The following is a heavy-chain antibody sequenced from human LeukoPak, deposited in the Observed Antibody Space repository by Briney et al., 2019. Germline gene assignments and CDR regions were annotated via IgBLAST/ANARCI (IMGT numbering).Heavy chain of an antibody. CDR1: GFTFSSYG. V-gene: IGHV3-30*18. D-gene: IGHD6-19*01. J-gene: IGHJ4*02. Sequence: PGGSLRLSCAASGFTFSSYGMHWVRQAPGKGLEWVAVISYHGIDKFYADSVKGRFTISRDNSKNTLYLQMNSLRAEDTAVYYCAKESTVAGMVGYWGQGTLVTVSS. CDR2: ISYHGIDK. CDR3: AKESTVAGMVGY.